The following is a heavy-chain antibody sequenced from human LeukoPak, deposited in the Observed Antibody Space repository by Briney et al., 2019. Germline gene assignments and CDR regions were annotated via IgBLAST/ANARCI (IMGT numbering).Heavy chain of an antibody. CDR3: ARDGCSGGSCYPDYYYYYYMDV. CDR2: INSDGSST. D-gene: IGHD2-15*01. J-gene: IGHJ6*03. CDR1: GFTFSSYW. V-gene: IGHV3-74*01. Sequence: GGSLRLSCAASGFTFSSYWMHWVRQAPGKGLVWVSRINSDGSSTSYADSVKGRFTISRDNSKNTLYLQMNSLRAEDTAVYFCARDGCSGGSCYPDYYYYYYMDVWGKGTTVTVSS.